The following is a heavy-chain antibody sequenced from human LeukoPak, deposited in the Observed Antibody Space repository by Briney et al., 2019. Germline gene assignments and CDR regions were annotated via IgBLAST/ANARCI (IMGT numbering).Heavy chain of an antibody. V-gene: IGHV4-30-4*08. J-gene: IGHJ6*03. Sequence: PSETLSLTCTVSGGSISSGDYYWSWIRRPPGKGLEWIGYIYYSGSTYYNPSLKSRVTISVDTSKNQFSLKLSSVTAADTAVYYCARGLAAAGHYYYYYYMDVWGKGTTVTVSS. D-gene: IGHD6-13*01. CDR1: GGSISSGDYY. CDR3: ARGLAAAGHYYYYYYMDV. CDR2: IYYSGST.